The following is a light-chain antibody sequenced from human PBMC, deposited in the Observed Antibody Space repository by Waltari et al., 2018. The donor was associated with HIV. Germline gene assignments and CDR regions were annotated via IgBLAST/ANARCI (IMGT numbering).Light chain of an antibody. CDR3: QSTDRSGTWV. CDR1: ELPKQY. J-gene: IGLJ3*02. V-gene: IGLV3-25*03. Sequence: YELTPPPSVSVSPGKPARITCSGSELPKQYSHWFRQKPGQPPILLIYKDTERPSGISQRFSASKSGTTVTLTINEVQAEDEADYLCQSTDRSGTWVFGGGTRLAVL. CDR2: KDT.